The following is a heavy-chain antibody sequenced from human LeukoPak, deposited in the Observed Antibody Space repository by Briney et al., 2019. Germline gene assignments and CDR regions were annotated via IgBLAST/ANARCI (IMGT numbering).Heavy chain of an antibody. CDR2: MNPNSGNT. CDR3: ARVVAAAGNSFDY. CDR1: GYTFTSYD. J-gene: IGHJ4*02. D-gene: IGHD6-13*01. Sequence: ASVKVSCKASGYTFTSYDINWVRQATGQGLEWMGWMNPNSGNTGYAQKFQGRVTMTRNTSISTAYMELSGLRSEDTAVCYCARVVAAAGNSFDYWGQGTLVTVSS. V-gene: IGHV1-8*01.